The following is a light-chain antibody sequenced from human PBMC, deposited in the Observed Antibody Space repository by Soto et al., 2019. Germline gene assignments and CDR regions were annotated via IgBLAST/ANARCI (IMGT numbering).Light chain of an antibody. CDR3: QSFDSSLRDYV. J-gene: IGLJ1*01. V-gene: IGLV1-40*01. Sequence: QSVLTQPPSVSGAPGQRVTISCTGSSSNIGAGYDVHWYQQLPGTAPKLLIYRNDNRPSGVPDRFSGFKSGTSASLAITGLQAEDEADYYCQSFDSSLRDYVFGTGTKLTVL. CDR2: RND. CDR1: SSNIGAGYD.